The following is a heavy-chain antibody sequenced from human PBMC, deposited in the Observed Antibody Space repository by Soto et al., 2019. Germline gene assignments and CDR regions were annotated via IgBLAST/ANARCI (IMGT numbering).Heavy chain of an antibody. CDR2: IFHIGHT. CDR1: GGSIRSSHW. Sequence: SETLSLTCVVSGGSIRSSHWWSWVRQPPGKGLEWIGEIFHIGHTNYNPSLKGRVTISLDQSKNQFSLNMTSVTAADTAVFYCARREYGMDVWGQGTTVTVSS. D-gene: IGHD1-26*01. CDR3: ARREYGMDV. J-gene: IGHJ6*02. V-gene: IGHV4-4*02.